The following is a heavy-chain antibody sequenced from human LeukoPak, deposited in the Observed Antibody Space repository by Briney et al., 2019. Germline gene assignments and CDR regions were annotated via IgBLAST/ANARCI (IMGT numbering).Heavy chain of an antibody. CDR2: INPSNGSP. CDR1: GYTFTSYN. V-gene: IGHV1-46*01. D-gene: IGHD5-18*01. Sequence: GASVKVSCKASGYTFTSYNMHWVRQVPGQGLEWMGIINPSNGSPSYAQKFKGRVTMTRDTSTSTVYMELSSLRSEDTAVYYCARIVPYNYGYVDYWGQGTLVTVSS. J-gene: IGHJ4*02. CDR3: ARIVPYNYGYVDY.